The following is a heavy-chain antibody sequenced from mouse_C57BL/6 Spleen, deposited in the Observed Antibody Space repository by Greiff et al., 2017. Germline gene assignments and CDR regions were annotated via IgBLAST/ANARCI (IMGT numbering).Heavy chain of an antibody. V-gene: IGHV5-6*01. CDR3: ARLTTVVAYYAMDY. CDR2: ISSGGSYT. Sequence: EVQLVESGGDLVKPGGSLKLSCAASGFTFSSYGMSWVRQTPDKRLGWVATISSGGSYTYYPDRVKGRFTISRDNAKNTLYLQMSSLKSEDTAMYYCARLTTVVAYYAMDYWGQGTSVTVSS. J-gene: IGHJ4*01. D-gene: IGHD1-1*01. CDR1: GFTFSSYG.